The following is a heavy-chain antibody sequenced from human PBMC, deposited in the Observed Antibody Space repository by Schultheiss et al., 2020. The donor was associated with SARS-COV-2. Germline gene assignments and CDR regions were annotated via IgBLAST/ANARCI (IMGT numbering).Heavy chain of an antibody. CDR1: GGTFSRYG. J-gene: IGHJ4*02. D-gene: IGHD6-19*01. V-gene: IGHV1-69*13. CDR3: AREDRDSRGWYFGFDS. CDR2: IIPILGTA. Sequence: SVKVSCKPSGGTFSRYGIDWVRQAPGQGLEWMGGIIPILGTANYAQKFQGRVKITADESTSTAFMELSSLRSEDTAIYYCAREDRDSRGWYFGFDSWGQGTLVTVSS.